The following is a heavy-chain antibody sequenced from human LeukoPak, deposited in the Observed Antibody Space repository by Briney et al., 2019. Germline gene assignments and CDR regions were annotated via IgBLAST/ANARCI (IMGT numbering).Heavy chain of an antibody. V-gene: IGHV3-23*01. CDR3: AKGGRGSSSWFDY. J-gene: IGHJ4*02. CDR2: ISGSGGST. CDR1: GFTFSSYA. D-gene: IGHD6-13*01. Sequence: PGGSLRLSCAASGFTFSSYAMSWVRQAPGKGLEWVSVISGSGGSTYYADSVKGRFTISRDNSKNTLYLQMNSLRAEDTAVYYCAKGGRGSSSWFDYWGQGTLVTVSS.